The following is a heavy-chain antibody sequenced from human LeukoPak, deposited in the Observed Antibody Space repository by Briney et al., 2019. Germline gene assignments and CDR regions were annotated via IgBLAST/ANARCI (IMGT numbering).Heavy chain of an antibody. Sequence: GGSLRLSCVDSGFTFRAYWMTWVRQAPGKGLEWVANINEGGSLKYYVDSVTGRFTISRDNAKNSLYLQMNSLRAEDTAVYYCARDRFSGSYPLDYWGQGTLVTVSS. CDR3: ARDRFSGSYPLDY. D-gene: IGHD1-26*01. V-gene: IGHV3-7*03. J-gene: IGHJ4*02. CDR2: INEGGSLK. CDR1: GFTFRAYW.